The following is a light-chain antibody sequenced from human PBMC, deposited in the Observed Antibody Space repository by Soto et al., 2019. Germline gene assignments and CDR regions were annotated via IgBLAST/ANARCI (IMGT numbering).Light chain of an antibody. CDR1: QSVSSNY. CDR2: VAS. CDR3: QQYGSSPIT. V-gene: IGKV3-20*01. J-gene: IGKJ5*01. Sequence: EIVLTQSPGTLSLSPGERATLSCRASQSVSSNYLAWYQQKPGQAPRVLIYVASSRATGIPDRFSGSGSGTDFTLTISRLEPEDFAVYYCQQYGSSPITFGQGTRLEMK.